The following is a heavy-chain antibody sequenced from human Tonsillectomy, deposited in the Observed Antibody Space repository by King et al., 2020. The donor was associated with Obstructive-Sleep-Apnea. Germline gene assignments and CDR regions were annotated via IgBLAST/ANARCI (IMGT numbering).Heavy chain of an antibody. D-gene: IGHD2-21*02. CDR1: DYTFTSYG. CDR2: ISAYNGNT. CDR3: ARDKGHRVTYFDY. J-gene: IGHJ4*02. V-gene: IGHV1-18*04. Sequence: VQLVESGAEVKKPGASVKVSCKASDYTFTSYGISWGRQAPGQGLEWVVWISAYNGNTNYAQNLQGRVTMTTDISTSTAYMELRSLRSDDTAVYYCARDKGHRVTYFDYWGQGTLVTVSS.